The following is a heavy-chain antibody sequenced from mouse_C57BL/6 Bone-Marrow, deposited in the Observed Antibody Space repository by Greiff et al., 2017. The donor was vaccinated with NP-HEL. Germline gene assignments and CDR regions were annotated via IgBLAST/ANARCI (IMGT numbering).Heavy chain of an antibody. CDR1: GFTFSSYG. V-gene: IGHV5-6*01. J-gene: IGHJ4*01. Sequence: EVQGVESGGDLVKPGGSLKLSCAASGFTFSSYGMSWVRQTPDKRLEWVATISSGGSYTYYPDSVKGRFTISRDNAKNTLYLQMSSLKSEDTAMYYWARHRWLRKNYAMDYWGQGTSVTVSS. CDR2: ISSGGSYT. D-gene: IGHD2-2*01. CDR3: ARHRWLRKNYAMDY.